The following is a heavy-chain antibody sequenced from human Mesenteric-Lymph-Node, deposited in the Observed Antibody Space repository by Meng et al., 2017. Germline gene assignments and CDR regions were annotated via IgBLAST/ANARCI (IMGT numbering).Heavy chain of an antibody. CDR3: ARGRKNQYCSGGSCYGYKAFDI. CDR1: GGSFSGYY. V-gene: IGHV4-34*01. Sequence: SETLSLTCAVYGGSFSGYYWSWIRQPPGKGLEGIGEINHSGSTNYNPSLKSRVTISVDTSKNQFSLKLSSVTAADTAVYYCARGRKNQYCSGGSCYGYKAFDIWGQGTMVTVSS. D-gene: IGHD2-15*01. J-gene: IGHJ3*02. CDR2: INHSGST.